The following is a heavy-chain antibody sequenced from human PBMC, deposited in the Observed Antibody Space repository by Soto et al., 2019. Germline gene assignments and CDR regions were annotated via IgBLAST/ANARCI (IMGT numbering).Heavy chain of an antibody. CDR3: ARARLKTTVGTKYNGMDV. CDR1: GFGFSSYW. CDR2: IKQDGSER. J-gene: IGHJ6*02. V-gene: IGHV3-7*05. D-gene: IGHD4-17*01. Sequence: PGGSLRLSCAASGFGFSSYWMSWVRRAPGKGLEWVANIKQDGSERYYVDSVKGRFTISRDNAKNSLYLQMNSLRAEDTAVYYCARARLKTTVGTKYNGMDVWGQGTTVTVSS.